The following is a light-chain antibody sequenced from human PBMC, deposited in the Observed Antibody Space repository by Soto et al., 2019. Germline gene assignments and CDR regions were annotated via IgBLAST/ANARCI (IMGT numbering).Light chain of an antibody. CDR3: SSYTSSSTVV. J-gene: IGLJ2*01. CDR2: DVS. V-gene: IGLV2-14*01. CDR1: SSDVGGYNY. Sequence: QSALTLPASVSGSPGQSITISCTGTSSDVGGYNYVSWYQQHPGKAPKLMIYDVSNRPSGVSNRFSRSKSGNTASLTISGLQAEYAANDYSSSYTSSSTVVFARGTKLTVL.